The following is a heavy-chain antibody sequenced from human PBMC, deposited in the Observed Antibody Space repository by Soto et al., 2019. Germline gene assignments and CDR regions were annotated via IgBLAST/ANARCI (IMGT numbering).Heavy chain of an antibody. J-gene: IGHJ4*02. CDR3: ARDLNTYYDSSGYPQDY. CDR1: GGTFSSYA. V-gene: IGHV1-69*06. CDR2: IIPIFGTA. Sequence: SVKVSCKASGGTFSSYAISWVRQAPGQGLEWMGGIIPIFGTANYAQKFQGRVTITADKSTSTAYMELSSLRSEETAVYYCARDLNTYYDSSGYPQDYWGQGTLVTVSS. D-gene: IGHD3-22*01.